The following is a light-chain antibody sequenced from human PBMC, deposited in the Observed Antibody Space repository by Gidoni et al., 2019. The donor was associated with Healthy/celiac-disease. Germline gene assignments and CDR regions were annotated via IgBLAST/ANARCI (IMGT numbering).Light chain of an antibody. CDR1: SLRSYY. Sequence: SSELTQDPAVSVALGQTVRITCQGDSLRSYYASWDQQKPGQAPVLVINGKNNRPSGIPDRFSGSSSGNTASLTITGAQAEDEADYYCNSRDSSGNHHYVFGTGTKVTVL. J-gene: IGLJ1*01. CDR3: NSRDSSGNHHYV. V-gene: IGLV3-19*01. CDR2: GKN.